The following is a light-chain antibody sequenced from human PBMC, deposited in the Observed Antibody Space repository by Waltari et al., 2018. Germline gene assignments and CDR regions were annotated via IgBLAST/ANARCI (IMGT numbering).Light chain of an antibody. CDR3: QSYDTSLRVV. V-gene: IGLV1-40*01. Sequence: QSVLPQPPSVSGAPGQRVTISCTGSGSHIGAGYDVHWYQQLPRAAPYRLIYGSTSRPLGVPDRFFGSTSGTSASLAITGLQAEDEADYYCQSYDTSLRVVFGGGTKLTVL. CDR1: GSHIGAGYD. J-gene: IGLJ2*01. CDR2: GST.